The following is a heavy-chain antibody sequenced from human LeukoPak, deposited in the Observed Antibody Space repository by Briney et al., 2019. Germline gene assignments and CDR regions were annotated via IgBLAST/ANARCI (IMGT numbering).Heavy chain of an antibody. Sequence: GGSLRLSCAASGFTFSDYAMSWVRQAPGQGLEWVSTISDDGNGTYYADSVKGRFTISRDNSKNTLFLQINSLRAEDSAVYYCATDRERDPSVYYLVGGQGTLITVSS. J-gene: IGHJ4*02. D-gene: IGHD3-22*01. CDR1: GFTFSDYA. CDR3: ATDRERDPSVYYLV. CDR2: ISDDGNGT. V-gene: IGHV3-23*01.